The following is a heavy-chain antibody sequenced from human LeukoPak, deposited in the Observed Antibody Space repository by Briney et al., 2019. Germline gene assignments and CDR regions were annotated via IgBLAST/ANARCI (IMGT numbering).Heavy chain of an antibody. V-gene: IGHV4-59*01. Sequence: ETLSLTCTVSGGSISSYYWSWIRQPPGKGLEWIGYIYYSGSTNYNPSLKSRVTISVDTSKNQFSLKLSSVTAADTAVYYCTRGSIAYYYMDVWGKGTTVTISS. J-gene: IGHJ6*03. CDR1: GGSISSYY. D-gene: IGHD3-22*01. CDR3: TRGSIAYYYMDV. CDR2: IYYSGST.